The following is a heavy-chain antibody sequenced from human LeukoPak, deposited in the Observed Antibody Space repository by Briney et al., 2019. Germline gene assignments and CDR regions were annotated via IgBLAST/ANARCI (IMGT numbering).Heavy chain of an antibody. Sequence: SETLSLTCAVSGFPVSSGYYWNWIRQPPGKGLEWIGDISHSGTTNYKPSLKSRVTISADTSKNQFSLKLSSVTAADTAVYYCAGGRDAYRDHWGQGILVTVSS. D-gene: IGHD5-24*01. J-gene: IGHJ4*02. CDR2: ISHSGTT. CDR1: GFPVSSGYY. CDR3: AGGRDAYRDH. V-gene: IGHV4-38-2*01.